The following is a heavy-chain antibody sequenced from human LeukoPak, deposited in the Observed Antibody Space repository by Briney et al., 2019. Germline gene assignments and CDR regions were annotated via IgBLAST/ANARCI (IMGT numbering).Heavy chain of an antibody. CDR2: ISDSGGST. CDR1: GFTFSNYA. J-gene: IGHJ4*02. CDR3: AKDRPYGRREGGFDY. V-gene: IGHV3-23*01. D-gene: IGHD3-10*01. Sequence: GGSLRLSCAASGFTFSNYAMTWVRQAPGKGLEWVSTISDSGGSTYYADSVKGRFTISRDNSKNTLYLQMNSLRAEDTAVYYCAKDRPYGRREGGFDYWGQGTLVTVSS.